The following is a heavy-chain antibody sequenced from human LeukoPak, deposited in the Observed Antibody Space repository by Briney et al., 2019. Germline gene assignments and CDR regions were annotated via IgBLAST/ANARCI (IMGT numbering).Heavy chain of an antibody. D-gene: IGHD2-2*01. J-gene: IGHJ5*02. CDR2: VDLGGTT. CDR1: GYSISSGDYY. V-gene: IGHV4-61*02. CDR3: AREGAYCSGTDCFATTVDA. Sequence: SQTLSLTCNVSGYSISSGDYYWTWIRQPAGKGLEWIGRVDLGGTTSYKTSLISRVTVSVDPSKNQFSLSLTSVTAADTATYYCAREGAYCSGTDCFATTVDAWGPGALVTVSS.